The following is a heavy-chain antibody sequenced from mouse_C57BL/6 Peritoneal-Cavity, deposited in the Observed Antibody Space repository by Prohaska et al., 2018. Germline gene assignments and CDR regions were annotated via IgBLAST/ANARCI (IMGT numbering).Heavy chain of an antibody. CDR3: ARDYDFDY. CDR2: IYPSDSET. J-gene: IGHJ2*01. CDR1: LYTFSSYC. D-gene: IGHD1-1*01. V-gene: IGHV1-61*01. Sequence: RPGSSAKLSCKASLYTFSSYCIHWVKQRPGQGLEWIGNIYPSDSETHYNQKFKDKATLTVDKSSSTAYMQLSSLTSEDSAVYYCARDYDFDYWGQGTTLTVSS.